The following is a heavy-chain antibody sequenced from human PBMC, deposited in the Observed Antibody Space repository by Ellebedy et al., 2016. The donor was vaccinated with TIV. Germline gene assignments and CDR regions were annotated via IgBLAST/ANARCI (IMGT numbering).Heavy chain of an antibody. CDR2: IYYSGET. D-gene: IGHD1-26*01. CDR1: GDSISRGGYY. V-gene: IGHV4-31*03. CDR3: ARLRVGASMPTDY. J-gene: IGHJ4*01. Sequence: MPSETLSLTCTVSGDSISRGGYYWGRIRQHPGKGLEWIGSIYYSGETFHNPSLKSRATVSSEKSMNRFSLRLTSVTAADTAVYYCARLRVGASMPTDYWGPGTLVTVSS.